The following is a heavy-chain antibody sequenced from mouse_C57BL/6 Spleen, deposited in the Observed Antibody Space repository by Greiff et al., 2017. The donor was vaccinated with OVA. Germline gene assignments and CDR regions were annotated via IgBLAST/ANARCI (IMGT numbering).Heavy chain of an antibody. V-gene: IGHV1-50*01. Sequence: QVQLQQPGAELVKPGASVKLSCKASGYTFTSYWMQWVKQRPGQGLEWIGEIDPSDSYTNYNQKFKGKATLTVDTSSSTAYMQLSSLTSEDSAVYDCARGDGSSYWYFDVWGTGTTVTVSS. D-gene: IGHD1-1*01. CDR1: GYTFTSYW. CDR3: ARGDGSSYWYFDV. J-gene: IGHJ1*03. CDR2: IDPSDSYT.